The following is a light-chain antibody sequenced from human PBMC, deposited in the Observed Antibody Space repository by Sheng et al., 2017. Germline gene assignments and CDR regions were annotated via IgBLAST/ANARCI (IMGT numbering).Light chain of an antibody. CDR3: QSYDNSLSGYV. Sequence: QSVLTQPPSVSGAPGQRVTISCTGSSSNIGAGYDVHWYQHLPGTAPKLLMYGDSNRPSGVPDRFSGSKSGTSASLAITGLQAEDEADYYCQSYDNSLSGYVFGTGTKVTV. V-gene: IGLV1-40*01. CDR1: SSNIGAGYD. J-gene: IGLJ1*01. CDR2: GDS.